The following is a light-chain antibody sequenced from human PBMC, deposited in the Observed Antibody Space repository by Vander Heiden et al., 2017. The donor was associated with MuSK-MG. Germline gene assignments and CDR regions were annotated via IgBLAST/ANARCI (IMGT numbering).Light chain of an antibody. Sequence: DIQMTQSPSSLSASVGDRVTITCRASQSISSYLNWYQQKPGKAPKLLIYAASSLQSVVPSRFSGSGSGTDFTLTSSSLQPEEFATYYCQQSYSTPTFGGGTKVEIK. J-gene: IGKJ4*01. CDR3: QQSYSTPT. CDR1: QSISSY. CDR2: AAS. V-gene: IGKV1-39*01.